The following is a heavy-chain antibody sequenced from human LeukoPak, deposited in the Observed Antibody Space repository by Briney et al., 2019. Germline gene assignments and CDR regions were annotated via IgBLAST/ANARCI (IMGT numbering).Heavy chain of an antibody. CDR2: IIPVFGTA. J-gene: IGHJ4*02. CDR3: ARHDSSGYSSFDY. V-gene: IGHV1-69*05. D-gene: IGHD3-22*01. Sequence: ASVQVSCKASGGTFSSYAISWVRQAPGQGLEWMGGIIPVFGTANYAQKFRGRVTITTVESTSTAYMELSSLRSEDTAVFYCARHDSSGYSSFDYWGQGTLVTVSS. CDR1: GGTFSSYA.